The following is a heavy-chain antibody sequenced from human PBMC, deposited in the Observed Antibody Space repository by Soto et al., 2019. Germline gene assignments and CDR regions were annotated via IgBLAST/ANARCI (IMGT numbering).Heavy chain of an antibody. V-gene: IGHV2-26*01. CDR1: GFSLSNARMG. Sequence: QVTLKESGPVLVKPTETLTLTCTVSGFSLSNARMGVSWIRQPPGKALEWLAHIFSNDEKSYSTSLKSSLTTPKDTSKSQVVLNMANMDPVDTATYYCARLRFGSSWFYYFDYWGQGSLVTVSS. CDR2: IFSNDEK. CDR3: ARLRFGSSWFYYFDY. J-gene: IGHJ4*02. D-gene: IGHD6-13*01.